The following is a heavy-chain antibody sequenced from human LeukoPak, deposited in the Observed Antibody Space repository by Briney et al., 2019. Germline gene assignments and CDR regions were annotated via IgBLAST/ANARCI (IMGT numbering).Heavy chain of an antibody. CDR1: GLTFSDYY. CDR2: ISSSGSTI. CDR3: ARPLGYCSSTSCQNPGYFDY. V-gene: IGHV3-11*01. D-gene: IGHD2-2*01. Sequence: GGSLRLSCAASGLTFSDYYMSWIRQAPGKGLEGVSYISSSGSTIYYADSVKGRFTISRDNAKNSLYLQMNSLRAEDTAVYYCARPLGYCSSTSCQNPGYFDYWGQGTLVTVSS. J-gene: IGHJ4*02.